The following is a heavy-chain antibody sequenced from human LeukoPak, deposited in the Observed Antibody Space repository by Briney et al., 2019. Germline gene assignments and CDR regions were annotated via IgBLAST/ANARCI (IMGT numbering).Heavy chain of an antibody. Sequence: SETLSLTCTLSGGSTSSSSYYWGWFRQPPGKGLEWIGSIYYSGSTYYNPSLKSRVTISVDTSKNQFSLKLSSVTAADTAVYYCASLMTTVTTFDYWDQGTLVTVCS. J-gene: IGHJ4*01. CDR3: ASLMTTVTTFDY. D-gene: IGHD4-17*01. CDR2: IYYSGST. V-gene: IGHV4-39*01. CDR1: GGSTSSSSYY.